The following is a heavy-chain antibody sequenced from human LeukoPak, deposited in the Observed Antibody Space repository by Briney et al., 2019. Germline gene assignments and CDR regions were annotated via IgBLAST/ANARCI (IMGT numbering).Heavy chain of an antibody. CDR1: GGSISSGDYY. Sequence: SETLSLTCTDSGGSISSGDYYWSWIRQPPGKGLEWIGYIYYSGSTYYNPSLKSRVTISVDTSKNQFSLKLSSVTAADTAVYYCARDYYGSGSYYPNWFDPWGQGTLVTVSS. CDR2: IYYSGST. D-gene: IGHD3-10*01. V-gene: IGHV4-30-4*01. CDR3: ARDYYGSGSYYPNWFDP. J-gene: IGHJ5*02.